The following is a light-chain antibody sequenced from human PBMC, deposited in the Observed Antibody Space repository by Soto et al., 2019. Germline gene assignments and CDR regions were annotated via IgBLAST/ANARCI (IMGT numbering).Light chain of an antibody. CDR3: QTWSTDIRV. V-gene: IGLV4-69*01. CDR1: SGHSSYA. J-gene: IGLJ3*02. CDR2: LNGDGSH. Sequence: QSVLTQSPSASASLGASVKLTCTLSSGHSSYAIAWHQQQPEKGPRYLMKLNGDGSHSKGDGIPDRVSGSSSGAERYLTISSLQSEDEADYYCQTWSTDIRVFGGGTKLTVL.